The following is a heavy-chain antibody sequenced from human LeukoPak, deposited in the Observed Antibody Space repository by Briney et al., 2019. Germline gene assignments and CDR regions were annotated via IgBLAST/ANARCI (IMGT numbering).Heavy chain of an antibody. CDR2: IPYDGSNK. J-gene: IGHJ4*02. Sequence: GGSLRLSCAASGFIFSTYGMHWVRQAPGKGLEWVAFIPYDGSNKYNADSVKGRFTISRDNSKNTLYLQMNSLRAEDTAVYYCAKVGVGIVVVPAAWGFDYWGQGTLVTVSS. CDR3: AKVGVGIVVVPAAWGFDY. V-gene: IGHV3-30*02. CDR1: GFIFSTYG. D-gene: IGHD2-2*03.